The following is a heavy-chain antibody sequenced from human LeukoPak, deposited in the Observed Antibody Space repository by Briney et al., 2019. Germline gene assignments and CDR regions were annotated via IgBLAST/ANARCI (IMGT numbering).Heavy chain of an antibody. J-gene: IGHJ2*01. Sequence: GGSLRLSCAASGFTFSTSWMHWVRQSPGKGLVWVSRINMDGTTISYAGSVKGRFTISRDNSKNTLYLQMNSLRAEDTAVYYCAREREYCSGGSCDWYFDLWGRGTLVTVSS. D-gene: IGHD2-15*01. CDR3: AREREYCSGGSCDWYFDL. CDR1: GFTFSTSW. CDR2: INMDGTTI. V-gene: IGHV3-74*01.